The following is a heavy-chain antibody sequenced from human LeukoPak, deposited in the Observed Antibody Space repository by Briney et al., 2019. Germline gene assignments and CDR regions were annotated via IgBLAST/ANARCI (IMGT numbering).Heavy chain of an antibody. V-gene: IGHV1-46*01. J-gene: IGHJ3*02. D-gene: IGHD6-13*01. CDR3: ARASSSSWLEDAFDI. CDR1: GYTFPSYY. CDR2: INPSGGST. Sequence: ASVKVSCKASGYTFPSYYMHWVRQAPGQGPEWMGVINPSGGSTSYAQKFQGRVTITRNTSISTAYMELSSLRSEDTAVYYCARASSSSWLEDAFDIWGQGTMVTVSS.